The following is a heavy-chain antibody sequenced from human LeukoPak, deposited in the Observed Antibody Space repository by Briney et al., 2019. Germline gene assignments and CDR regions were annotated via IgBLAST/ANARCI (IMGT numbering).Heavy chain of an antibody. Sequence: SQTLSLTCTVSGGSISSGSYYWSWIRQPAGKGLEWIGRIYTSGSTNYNPSLKSRVTISVDTSKNQFSLKLSSVTAADTAVYYCARGIRLGELSLFGYYYYYYMDVWGKGTTVTVSS. CDR1: GGSISSGSYY. CDR3: ARGIRLGELSLFGYYYYYYMDV. V-gene: IGHV4-61*02. J-gene: IGHJ6*03. D-gene: IGHD3-16*02. CDR2: IYTSGST.